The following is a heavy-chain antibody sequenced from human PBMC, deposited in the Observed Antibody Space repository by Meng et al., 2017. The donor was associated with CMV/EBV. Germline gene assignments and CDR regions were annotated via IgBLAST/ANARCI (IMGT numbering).Heavy chain of an antibody. D-gene: IGHD3-3*01. CDR1: LSHYW. CDR2: ILPIFGTA. J-gene: IGHJ5*02. Sequence: LSHYWMHWVRQAPGQGLEWMGGILPIFGTANYAQKFQGRVTITTDESTSTAYMELSSLRSEDTAVYYCARGGGTIFGVVTNNWFDPWGQGTLVTVSS. V-gene: IGHV1-69*05. CDR3: ARGGGTIFGVVTNNWFDP.